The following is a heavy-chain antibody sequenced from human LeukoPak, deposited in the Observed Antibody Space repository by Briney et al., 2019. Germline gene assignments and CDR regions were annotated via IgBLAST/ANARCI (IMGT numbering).Heavy chain of an antibody. CDR2: MNDSGST. CDR3: ARKGFVESTGWRGAFDV. J-gene: IGHJ3*01. V-gene: IGHV4-34*01. Sequence: PSETLSPTCDVYRGSFIGYFWSWIRQTPGKGLEWLGEMNDSGSTNYNPSLKSRVTISVAVSKNQYSLRLTSVTAADTAVYYCARKGFVESTGWRGAFDVWGQGTMVTVSS. D-gene: IGHD2-8*02. CDR1: RGSFIGYF.